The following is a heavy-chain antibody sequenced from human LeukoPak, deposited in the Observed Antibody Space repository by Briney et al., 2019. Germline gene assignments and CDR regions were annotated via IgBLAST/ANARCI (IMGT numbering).Heavy chain of an antibody. J-gene: IGHJ4*02. Sequence: GGSLRLSCAASGFTFSSYTMNWVRQPPGKGLEWVSNIGTSSTTIYYADSVKGRFTISRDNAKNSLYLQMNSLRAEDTAVYYCARERAPNIAAEREFDYWGQGTLVTVSS. V-gene: IGHV3-48*01. D-gene: IGHD6-13*01. CDR3: ARERAPNIAAEREFDY. CDR1: GFTFSSYT. CDR2: IGTSSTTI.